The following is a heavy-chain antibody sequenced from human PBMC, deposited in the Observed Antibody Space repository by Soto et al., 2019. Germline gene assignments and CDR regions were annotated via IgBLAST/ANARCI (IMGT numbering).Heavy chain of an antibody. CDR2: INPNSGGT. CDR3: ARVAAAGKRGHDY. D-gene: IGHD6-13*01. V-gene: IGHV1-2*02. Sequence: ASVKVSCKASGYTFTGYYMHWVRQAPGQGLEWMGWINPNSGGTNYAQKFQGRVTMTRDTPISTAYMELSRLRSDDTAVYYCARVAAAGKRGHDYWGQGTLVTVSS. J-gene: IGHJ4*02. CDR1: GYTFTGYY.